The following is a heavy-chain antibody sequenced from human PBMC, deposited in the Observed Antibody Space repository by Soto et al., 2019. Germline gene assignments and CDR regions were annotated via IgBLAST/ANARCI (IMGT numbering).Heavy chain of an antibody. D-gene: IGHD2-15*01. CDR3: ARDGPYCSGSSCYSTLPGGDMDV. Sequence: QVQLVQSGAEVKKPGSSVKVSCKASEGTFSAYGISWVRQAPGQGLEWLGGIIPVFGTTNYAQKFRGRVTITAVEFTSTAYRELSSLRSEDTAVYYCARDGPYCSGSSCYSTLPGGDMDVWGQGTTVTVSS. V-gene: IGHV1-69*12. J-gene: IGHJ6*02. CDR2: IIPVFGTT. CDR1: EGTFSAYG.